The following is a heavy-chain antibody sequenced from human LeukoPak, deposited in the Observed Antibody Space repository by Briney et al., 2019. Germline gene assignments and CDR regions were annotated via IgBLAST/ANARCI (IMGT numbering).Heavy chain of an antibody. CDR1: GDSVSSNSAA. D-gene: IGHD1-26*01. J-gene: IGHJ4*02. CDR3: ARGVTGRNDY. CDR2: TYYRSKWYN. Sequence: SQTLSLTCAISGDSVSSNSAAWNWVRQSPSRGLEWLGRTYYRSKWYNEYADSVKSRITINPDTSKNQFSLHLNSATPEDTAVYYCARGVTGRNDYWGQGTLVTVSS. V-gene: IGHV6-1*01.